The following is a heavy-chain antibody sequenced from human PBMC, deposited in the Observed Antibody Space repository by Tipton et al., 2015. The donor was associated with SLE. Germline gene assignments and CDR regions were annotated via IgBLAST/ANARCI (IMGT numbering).Heavy chain of an antibody. CDR1: GGSMSSSHDF. J-gene: IGHJ4*02. Sequence: TLSLTCTVSGGSMSSSHDFWGWIRQPPGKGLQWIGTMFYGDSGSAYYSPSLKSRVTISLDTSKNQFSLKPSSVTAADTAVYYCARGILEWSDYWGQGTLVTVSS. CDR2: MFYGDSGSA. D-gene: IGHD3-3*01. V-gene: IGHV4-39*01. CDR3: ARGILEWSDY.